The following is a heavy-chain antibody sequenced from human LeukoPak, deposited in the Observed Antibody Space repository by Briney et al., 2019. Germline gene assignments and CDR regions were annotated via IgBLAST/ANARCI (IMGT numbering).Heavy chain of an antibody. D-gene: IGHD3-3*01. J-gene: IGHJ4*02. CDR3: ARQIGEAYDFWSGYYPNSFDY. CDR2: INHSGST. V-gene: IGHV4-34*01. CDR1: GGSFSGYY. Sequence: SETLSLTCAVYGGSFSGYYWSWIRQPPGKGLEWIGEINHSGSTNYNPSLKGRVTISVDTSKNQFSLKLSSVTAADTAVYYCARQIGEAYDFWSGYYPNSFDYWGQGTLVTVSS.